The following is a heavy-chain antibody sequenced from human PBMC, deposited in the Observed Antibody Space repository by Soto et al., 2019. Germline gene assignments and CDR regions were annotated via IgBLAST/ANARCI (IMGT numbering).Heavy chain of an antibody. D-gene: IGHD5-18*01. V-gene: IGHV5-51*01. CDR2: IYPGDSDT. J-gene: IGHJ6*02. CDR1: GYDFSDYW. Sequence: EVQLVQSGAEVKKPGESLKISCKGSGYDFSDYWIVWVRQMPGKGLEWMGIIYPGDSDTRYSPSFQGQVTISADKSISSVCLQWSSLKASDTAMYYCARRPIQVYGMDVWGQGTAVTVS. CDR3: ARRPIQVYGMDV.